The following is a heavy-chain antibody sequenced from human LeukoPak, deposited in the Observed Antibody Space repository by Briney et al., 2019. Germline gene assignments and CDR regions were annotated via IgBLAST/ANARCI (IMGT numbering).Heavy chain of an antibody. V-gene: IGHV3-7*01. J-gene: IGHJ4*02. CDR1: GFTFSSYG. CDR2: IKQDGSEK. D-gene: IGHD6-13*01. CDR3: ARGDPRIAAESDY. Sequence: GRSLRLSCAASGFTFSSYGMHWVRQAPGKGLEWVANIKQDGSEKYYVDSVKGRFTISRDNAKNSLYLQMNSLRAEDTAVYYCARGDPRIAAESDYWGQGTLVTVSS.